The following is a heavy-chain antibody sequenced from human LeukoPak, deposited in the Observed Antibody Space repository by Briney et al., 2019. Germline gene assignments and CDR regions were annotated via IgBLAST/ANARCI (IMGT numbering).Heavy chain of an antibody. CDR3: ARPSNEGQWLVGQGVDY. CDR2: ISSSSSYI. D-gene: IGHD6-19*01. J-gene: IGHJ4*02. V-gene: IGHV3-21*01. Sequence: PGGSLRLSCAASGFTFNRYSMNWVRQAPGKGLEWVSSISSSSSYIYYADSVKGRFTISRDNAKESMYLEMNSLRAEDTAVYYCARPSNEGQWLVGQGVDYWGQGTLVTVSS. CDR1: GFTFNRYS.